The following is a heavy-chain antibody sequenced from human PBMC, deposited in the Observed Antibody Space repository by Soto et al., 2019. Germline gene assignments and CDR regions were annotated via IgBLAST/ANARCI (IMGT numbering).Heavy chain of an antibody. CDR3: AMLYNWNYGDYYGMDV. CDR2: IYYSGST. Sequence: QVQLQESGPGLVKPSQTLSLTRTVSGGSISSGDYYWSWIRQPPGKGLEWIGYIYYSGSTYYNPSLKSRVTISVDTSKNQFSLKLSSVTAADTAVYYCAMLYNWNYGDYYGMDVWGQGTTVTVSS. D-gene: IGHD1-7*01. J-gene: IGHJ6*02. CDR1: GGSISSGDYY. V-gene: IGHV4-30-4*01.